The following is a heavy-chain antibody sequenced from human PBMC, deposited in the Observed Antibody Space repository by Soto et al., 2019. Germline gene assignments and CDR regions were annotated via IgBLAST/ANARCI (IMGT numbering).Heavy chain of an antibody. D-gene: IGHD2-8*01. Sequence: AGGSLRLSCAASGFTFTNYAMNWVRQAPGKGLEWVSVISGSGESTYYADSVKGRFTISRDNSKNTLYLQMNSLRAEDTAVYYCAKGAVVMVYVYWGQGTLVTVSS. CDR2: ISGSGEST. J-gene: IGHJ4*02. V-gene: IGHV3-23*01. CDR1: GFTFTNYA. CDR3: AKGAVVMVYVY.